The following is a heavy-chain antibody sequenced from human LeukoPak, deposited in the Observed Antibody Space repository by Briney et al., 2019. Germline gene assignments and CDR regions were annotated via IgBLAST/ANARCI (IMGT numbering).Heavy chain of an antibody. Sequence: SVKVSCKASGGTFSSYAISWVRQAPGQGLEWMGGIIPIFGTANYAQKFQGRVTITADESTSTAYMELSSLRSEDTAVYYCARVVYYGSGSYPDYWGQGTLVTVSS. CDR3: ARVVYYGSGSYPDY. CDR2: IIPIFGTA. D-gene: IGHD3-10*01. V-gene: IGHV1-69*01. J-gene: IGHJ4*02. CDR1: GGTFSSYA.